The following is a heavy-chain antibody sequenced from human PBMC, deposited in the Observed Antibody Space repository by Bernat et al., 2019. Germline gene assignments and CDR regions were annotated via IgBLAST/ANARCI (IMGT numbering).Heavy chain of an antibody. CDR2: IYHSGST. V-gene: IGHV4-38-2*02. CDR3: ARESSDCGDYANAFDI. D-gene: IGHD4-17*01. Sequence: QVQLQESGPGLVKPSETLSLTCAVSGYSISSGYYWGWIRQPPGKGLEWIGSIYHSGSTYYNPSLKSRVTISVDTSKNQFSLKLSSVTAADTAVYYCARESSDCGDYANAFDIWGQGTMVTVSS. CDR1: GYSISSGYY. J-gene: IGHJ3*02.